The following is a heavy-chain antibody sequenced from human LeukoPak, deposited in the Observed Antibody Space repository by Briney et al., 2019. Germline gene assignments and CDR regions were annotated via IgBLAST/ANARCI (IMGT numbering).Heavy chain of an antibody. V-gene: IGHV1-2*02. J-gene: IGHJ4*02. D-gene: IGHD3-10*01. Sequence: ASVKVSCKASRYTFTGYYMHWVRQAPGQGLEWMGWINPNSGGTNYAQKFQGRVTMTRDTSISTAYMELSRLRSDDTAVYYCARASERYYYGSGSYSPGGYFDYWGQGTLVTVSS. CDR1: RYTFTGYY. CDR2: INPNSGGT. CDR3: ARASERYYYGSGSYSPGGYFDY.